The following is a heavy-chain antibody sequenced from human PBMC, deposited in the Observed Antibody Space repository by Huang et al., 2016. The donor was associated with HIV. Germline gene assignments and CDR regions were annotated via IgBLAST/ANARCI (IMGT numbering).Heavy chain of an antibody. D-gene: IGHD3-22*01. J-gene: IGHJ4*02. CDR1: GGTFTTYT. CDR2: IIPIYGTP. CDR3: AREYYYDNSGYYFDH. Sequence: QVQLVQSGAEVKKPGSSVKVSCKASGGTFTTYTITWVRQAPGQGLEWRGGIIPIYGTPNYAQKFQGRVTITADESTSTAYMELSSLRSEDTAVHYCAREYYYDNSGYYFDHWGQGTLVTVSS. V-gene: IGHV1-69*13.